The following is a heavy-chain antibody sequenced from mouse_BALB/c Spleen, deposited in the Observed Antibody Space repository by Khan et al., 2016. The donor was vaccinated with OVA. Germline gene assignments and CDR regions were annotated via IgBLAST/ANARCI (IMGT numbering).Heavy chain of an antibody. J-gene: IGHJ3*01. CDR3: SRPGGYYAWFAY. D-gene: IGHD2-3*01. CDR1: GFTFSNFW. Sequence: EVKLEVSGGGLVQPGGSMKLSCVASGFTFSNFWMNWVRQSPEKGLEWVAELRLKSNHYATPYAESVQGRFTISRDASNSSVYLQMNNLRAEDTGIYYCSRPGGYYAWFAYWGQGTLVTVAA. CDR2: LRLKSNHYAT. V-gene: IGHV6-6*02.